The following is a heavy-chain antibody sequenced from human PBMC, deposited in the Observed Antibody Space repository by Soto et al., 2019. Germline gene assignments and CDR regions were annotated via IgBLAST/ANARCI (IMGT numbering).Heavy chain of an antibody. D-gene: IGHD3-10*01. Sequence: SVKVSCKASGGTFSSYTISWVRQAPGQGLEWMGRIIPILGIANYAQKFQGRVTITADKSTSTAYMELSSLRSEDTAVYYCARDQVYGSGSLIPYCYSCSMDVWGKGTTVTLSS. CDR2: IIPILGIA. CDR3: ARDQVYGSGSLIPYCYSCSMDV. V-gene: IGHV1-69*04. CDR1: GGTFSSYT. J-gene: IGHJ6*03.